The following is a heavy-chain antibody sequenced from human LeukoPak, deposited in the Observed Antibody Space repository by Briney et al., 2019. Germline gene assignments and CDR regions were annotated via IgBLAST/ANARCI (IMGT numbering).Heavy chain of an antibody. CDR1: GGSISSYY. D-gene: IGHD3-22*01. CDR3: ARVHVNSGYYFGDAFDI. V-gene: IGHV4-4*07. CDR2: IHTSGST. J-gene: IGHJ3*02. Sequence: SETLSLTCTVSGGSISSYYWSWIRQPPGKGLEWIGRIHTSGSTNYNPSLKSRVTMSVDTSKKQFSLKLTSVTAADTAIYYCARVHVNSGYYFGDAFDIWGQGTMVTVSS.